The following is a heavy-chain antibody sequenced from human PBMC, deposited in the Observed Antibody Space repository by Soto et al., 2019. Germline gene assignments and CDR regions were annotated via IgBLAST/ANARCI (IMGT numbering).Heavy chain of an antibody. V-gene: IGHV4-30-2*01. CDR2: IYHSGST. D-gene: IGHD2-8*02. CDR3: ARGADYAGGYYYGMDV. J-gene: IGHJ6*02. CDR1: GGSISSGGYS. Sequence: SETLSLTCAVSGGSISSGGYSWSWIRQPPGKGLEWIGYIYHSGSTYYNPSLKSRVTISVDRSKNQFSLKLSSVTAADTAVYYCARGADYAGGYYYGMDVWGQGTTVTVSS.